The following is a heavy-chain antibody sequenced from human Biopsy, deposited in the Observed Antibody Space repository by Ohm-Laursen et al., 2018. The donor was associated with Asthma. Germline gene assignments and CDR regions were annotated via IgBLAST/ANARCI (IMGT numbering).Heavy chain of an antibody. CDR2: IYSGGTS. CDR1: GFAVSRDH. Sequence: SLRLSCAASGFAVSRDHMFWVRQAPGKGLEWVSVIYSGGTSHTADSVRDRFTISRDKSENTLYLQMNSLRAEDTAVYYCAKDERLYYGSDSKYMQPVPLGDWGQGTLVIVSA. CDR3: AKDERLYYGSDSKYMQPVPLGD. D-gene: IGHD3-10*01. V-gene: IGHV3-53*01. J-gene: IGHJ4*02.